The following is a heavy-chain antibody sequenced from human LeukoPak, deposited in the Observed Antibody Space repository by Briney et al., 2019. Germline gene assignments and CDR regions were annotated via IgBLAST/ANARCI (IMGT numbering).Heavy chain of an antibody. Sequence: ASVKVSCKASGYTFTGYYMHWVRQAPGQGLEWMGWINPNSGGTNYAQKLQGRVTMTTDTSTSTAYMELRSLRSDDTAVYYCARDLLRYYYGSGSSAFDYWGQGTLVTVSS. V-gene: IGHV1-2*02. D-gene: IGHD3-10*01. CDR3: ARDLLRYYYGSGSSAFDY. CDR1: GYTFTGYY. J-gene: IGHJ4*02. CDR2: INPNSGGT.